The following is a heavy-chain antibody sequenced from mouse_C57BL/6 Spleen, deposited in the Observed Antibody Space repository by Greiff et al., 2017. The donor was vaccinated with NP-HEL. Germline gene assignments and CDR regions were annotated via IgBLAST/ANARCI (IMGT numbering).Heavy chain of an antibody. CDR3: ARSGSSSWFAY. Sequence: QVQLQQSGAELVRPGPSVKMSCKASGYTFTNYWIGWAKQRPGHGLEWIGDIYPGGGYTNYNEKFKGKATLTADKSSSTAYMQFSSLTSEDSAIYYCARSGSSSWFAYWGQGTLVTVSA. D-gene: IGHD1-1*01. CDR1: GYTFTNYW. J-gene: IGHJ3*01. V-gene: IGHV1-63*01. CDR2: IYPGGGYT.